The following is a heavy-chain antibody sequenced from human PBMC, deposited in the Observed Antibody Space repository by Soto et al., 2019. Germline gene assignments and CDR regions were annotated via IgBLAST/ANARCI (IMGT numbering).Heavy chain of an antibody. Sequence: QVQLQESGPGLVKPSQTLSLTCTLSGASITSSGYYWSWIRLHPGEGLEWIGYIYYKGTTYYNPSLKSPVPISTDTSKKEFSLTLTSVTAADTAVYYCARATESHYFDYWGRGILVTVTS. CDR3: ARATESHYFDY. J-gene: IGHJ4*02. V-gene: IGHV4-31*01. CDR1: GASITSSGYY. CDR2: IYYKGTT.